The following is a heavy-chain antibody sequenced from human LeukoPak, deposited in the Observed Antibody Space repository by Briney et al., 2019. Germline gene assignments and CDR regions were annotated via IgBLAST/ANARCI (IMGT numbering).Heavy chain of an antibody. D-gene: IGHD3-22*01. CDR1: GFTFSSYS. CDR2: ISSSSSYI. CDR3: XXXXXXGYFSEHDAFDI. V-gene: IGHV3-21*01. Sequence: GGSLRLSCAASGFTFSSYSMNWVRQAPGKGLEWVSSISSSSSYIYYADSVKGRFTISRDNAKNSLYLQMNSLRAEDTAVYYXXXXXXXGYFSEHDAFDIWGQGTMVTVSS. J-gene: IGHJ3*02.